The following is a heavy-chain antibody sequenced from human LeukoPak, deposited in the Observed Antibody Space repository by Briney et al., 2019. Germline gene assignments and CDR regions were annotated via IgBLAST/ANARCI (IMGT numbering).Heavy chain of an antibody. CDR3: ARGGLRFRDAFDI. CDR1: GFTFSSYS. Sequence: GGSLRLSCAASGFTFSSYSMNWVRQAPGKGLEWVSYISSSSSTIYYADSVKGRFTISRDNAKNSLYLQMNSLRAEDTAVYYCARGGLRFRDAFDIWGQGTMVTVSS. V-gene: IGHV3-48*01. D-gene: IGHD4-17*01. CDR2: ISSSSSTI. J-gene: IGHJ3*02.